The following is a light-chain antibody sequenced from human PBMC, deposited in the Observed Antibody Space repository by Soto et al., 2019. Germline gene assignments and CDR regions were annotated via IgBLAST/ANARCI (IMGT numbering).Light chain of an antibody. J-gene: IGLJ2*01. CDR1: SSDVGKYDY. CDR2: EVF. Sequence: QSALTQPPSASGSPGQSVTISCTGTSSDVGKYDYVSWYQQHPGKAPKLIIFEVFNRPSGVSTRFSGSKSGSTASLTISGLQAEDEADYFCSSYTTNNAHVFGGGTKLTVL. CDR3: SSYTTNNAHV. V-gene: IGLV2-14*01.